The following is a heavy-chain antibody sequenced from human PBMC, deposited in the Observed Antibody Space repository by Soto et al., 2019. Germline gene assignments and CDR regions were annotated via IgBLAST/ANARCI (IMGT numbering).Heavy chain of an antibody. CDR1: GYTFTSYG. J-gene: IGHJ4*02. V-gene: IGHV1-18*01. CDR2: ISAYNGNT. Sequence: ASVKVSCKASGYTFTSYGISWVRQAPGQGLEWMGWISAYNGNTNYAQKLQGRVTMTTDTSTSTAYMELRSLRSDDTAVYYCARTPDGWIQLWAEYFDYWGQGTLVTVS. CDR3: ARTPDGWIQLWAEYFDY. D-gene: IGHD5-18*01.